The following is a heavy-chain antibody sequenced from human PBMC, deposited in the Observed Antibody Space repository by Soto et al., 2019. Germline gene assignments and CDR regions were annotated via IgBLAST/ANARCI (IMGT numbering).Heavy chain of an antibody. V-gene: IGHV1-18*01. J-gene: IGHJ6*02. D-gene: IGHD3-9*01. Sequence: ASVKVSCKASGYTFTSYGITWVRQAPGQGLEWMGWISGYNGDTNSAQKLQGRVTMTTDTSTNTAYMELRSLRSDDTALYYCARAQTGYSWYYYGMDVWGQGTTVTVSS. CDR1: GYTFTSYG. CDR3: ARAQTGYSWYYYGMDV. CDR2: ISGYNGDT.